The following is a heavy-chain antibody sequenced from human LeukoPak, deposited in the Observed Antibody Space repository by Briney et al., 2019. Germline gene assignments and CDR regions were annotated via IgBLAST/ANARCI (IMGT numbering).Heavy chain of an antibody. CDR3: AKGFGYGDYVRIFDY. Sequence: GGSLRLSCAASGFTFSSYSMNWVRQAPGKGLEWVAVISYDGSNKYYADSVKGRFTISRDNSKNTLYLQMNSLRAEDTAVYYCAKGFGYGDYVRIFDYWGQGTLVTVSS. D-gene: IGHD4-17*01. CDR2: ISYDGSNK. J-gene: IGHJ4*02. V-gene: IGHV3-30*18. CDR1: GFTFSSYS.